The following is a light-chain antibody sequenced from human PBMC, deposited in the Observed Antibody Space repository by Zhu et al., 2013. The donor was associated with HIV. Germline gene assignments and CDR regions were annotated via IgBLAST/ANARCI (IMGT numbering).Light chain of an antibody. V-gene: IGKV3-15*01. CDR1: QSVSSN. J-gene: IGKJ1*01. CDR2: GAS. Sequence: EITMSQSPGTLSVSPGERATLSCRASQSVSSNLAWYQQKPGQAPRLLIYGASTRATGIPARFSGSGSGTEFTLTISSLQSEDFAVYYCQQYNNWPPTWTFGQGTKVEIK. CDR3: QQYNNWPPTWT.